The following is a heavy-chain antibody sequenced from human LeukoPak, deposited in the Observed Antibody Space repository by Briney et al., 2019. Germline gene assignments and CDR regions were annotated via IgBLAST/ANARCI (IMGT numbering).Heavy chain of an antibody. Sequence: KTSETLSLTCTVSGGSISSYYWSWIRQPPGKGLEWIGYIYYSGSTNYNPSLKSRVTISVDTSKNQFSLKLSSVTAADTAVYYCARWAMVRGAFDYWGQGTLVTVSS. CDR3: ARWAMVRGAFDY. CDR1: GGSISSYY. J-gene: IGHJ4*02. CDR2: IYYSGST. V-gene: IGHV4-59*01. D-gene: IGHD3-10*01.